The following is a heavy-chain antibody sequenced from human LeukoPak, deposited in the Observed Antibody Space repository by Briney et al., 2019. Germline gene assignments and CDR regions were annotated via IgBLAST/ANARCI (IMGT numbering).Heavy chain of an antibody. D-gene: IGHD3-22*01. V-gene: IGHV4-34*01. J-gene: IGHJ4*02. Sequence: SETLSLTCAVYGGSFSGYYWSWIRQPPGKGLEWIGEINHSGSTNYNPSLKSRVTISVDTSKNQFSLKLSSVTAADTAVYYCARGLVVHYYDSSGLDYWGQGTLVTVSS. CDR1: GGSFSGYY. CDR2: INHSGST. CDR3: ARGLVVHYYDSSGLDY.